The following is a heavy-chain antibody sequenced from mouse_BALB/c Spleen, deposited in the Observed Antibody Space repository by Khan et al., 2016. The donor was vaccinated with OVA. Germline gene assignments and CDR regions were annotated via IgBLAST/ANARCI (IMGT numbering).Heavy chain of an antibody. CDR1: GYTFSSSW. Sequence: QVQLQQSGAELMKPGASVKISCKATGYTFSSSWIEWVKQRPGHGLEWIGVILPGSGRNNYNEKFKGKATFPADTSSHTAYMQLSNLTSDDSAVFYGERGKYYGSSSGFGYWGQGTLVTVSA. CDR3: ERGKYYGSSSGFGY. CDR2: ILPGSGRN. J-gene: IGHJ3*01. D-gene: IGHD1-1*01. V-gene: IGHV1-9*01.